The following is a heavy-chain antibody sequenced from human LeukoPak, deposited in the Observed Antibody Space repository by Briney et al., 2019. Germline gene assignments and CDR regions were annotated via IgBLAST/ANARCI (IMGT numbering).Heavy chain of an antibody. D-gene: IGHD6-13*01. Sequence: GGSLRLSCAASGFTFSSYEMNWVRQAPGRGLEWGSYLRTSGSTIYYAASVKGRFTISRDNAENSLFLQMNSLRAEDTAVYYCAPYSSNWYVYFQHWGQGTLVTVSS. CDR1: GFTFSSYE. CDR2: LRTSGSTI. V-gene: IGHV3-48*03. CDR3: APYSSNWYVYFQH. J-gene: IGHJ1*01.